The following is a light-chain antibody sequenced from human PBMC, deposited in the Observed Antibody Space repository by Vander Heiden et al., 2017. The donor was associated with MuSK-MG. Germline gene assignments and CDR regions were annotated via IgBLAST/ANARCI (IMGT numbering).Light chain of an antibody. CDR3: QAWDITSDVV. V-gene: IGLV3-1*01. CDR2: QDN. CDR1: KLGEKY. Sequence: SNELTQPPSESVSPGQTASISCSADKLGEKYVSWYQQKPGQSPVLVIYQDNKRPSGIPERFSGSNSGNTATLTISGTQSMDEADYYCQAWDITSDVVFGGGTKLTVL. J-gene: IGLJ2*01.